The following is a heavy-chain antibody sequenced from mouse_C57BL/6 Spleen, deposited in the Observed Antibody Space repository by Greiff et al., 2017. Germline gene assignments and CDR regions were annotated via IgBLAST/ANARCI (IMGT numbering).Heavy chain of an antibody. CDR3: ARIYDGYLAWFAY. Sequence: EVQRVESGGGLVKPGGSLKLSCAASGFTFSDYGMHWVRQAPEKGLEWVAYISSGSSTIYYADTVKGRFTITRDNAKNTLFLQMTILRSEDTAMYYCARIYDGYLAWFAYWGQGTLVTVSA. V-gene: IGHV5-17*01. CDR2: ISSGSSTI. D-gene: IGHD2-3*01. CDR1: GFTFSDYG. J-gene: IGHJ3*01.